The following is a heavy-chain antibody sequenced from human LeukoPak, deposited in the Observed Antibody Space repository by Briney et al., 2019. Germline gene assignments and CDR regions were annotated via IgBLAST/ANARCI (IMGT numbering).Heavy chain of an antibody. J-gene: IGHJ6*03. D-gene: IGHD6-19*01. CDR1: GLTFSSYW. CDR2: IKQDGSEK. V-gene: IGHV3-7*01. CDR3: ARDNGWYDGYYYYYYMDV. Sequence: GGSLRLSCAASGLTFSSYWMSWVRQAPGKGLEWVANIKQDGSEKYYVDSVKGRFTISRDNAKNSLYLQMNSLRAEDTAVYYCARDNGWYDGYYYYYYMDVWGKGTTVTVSS.